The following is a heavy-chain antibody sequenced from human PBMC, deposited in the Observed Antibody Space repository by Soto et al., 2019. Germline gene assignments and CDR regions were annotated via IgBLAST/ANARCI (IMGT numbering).Heavy chain of an antibody. J-gene: IGHJ6*02. CDR3: ARGGDSYGYGEYYYYGMDV. CDR2: ISASGTYI. V-gene: IGHV3-21*01. Sequence: GSLRLSCAVSGLTFTNYNVNWVRQAPGKGLEWVSFISASGTYIYYADSVKGRFTISRDNAKNSLYLQMNSLRAEDTAIYYCARGGDSYGYGEYYYYGMDVWGQGTTVTVSS. CDR1: GLTFTNYN. D-gene: IGHD5-18*01.